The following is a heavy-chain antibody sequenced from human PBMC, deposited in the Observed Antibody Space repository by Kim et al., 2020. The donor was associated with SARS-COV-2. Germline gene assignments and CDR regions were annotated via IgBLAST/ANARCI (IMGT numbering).Heavy chain of an antibody. CDR1: GGSISSYY. D-gene: IGHD2-2*01. Sequence: SETLSLTCTVSGGSISSYYWSWIRQPPGKGLEWIGYIYYSGSTNYNPSLKSRVTISVDTSKNQFSLKLSSVTAADTAVYYCARGRNYCSSTNCVGADYWGQGTLVTVSS. J-gene: IGHJ4*02. V-gene: IGHV4-59*01. CDR2: IYYSGST. CDR3: ARGRNYCSSTNCVGADY.